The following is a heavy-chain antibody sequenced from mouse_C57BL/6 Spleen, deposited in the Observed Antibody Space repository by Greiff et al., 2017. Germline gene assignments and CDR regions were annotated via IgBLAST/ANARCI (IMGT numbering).Heavy chain of an antibody. D-gene: IGHD1-1*02. CDR1: GYAFSSSW. V-gene: IGHV1-82*01. CDR2: IYPGDGDP. J-gene: IGHJ2*01. Sequence: QVQLQQSGPELVKPGASVKISCTASGYAFSSSWMNWVKQRPGKGLEWIGRIYPGDGDPNYTGKFKGKATLTADKPSSTAYMQLSSLTSEDSAVYFCEREERWSFDYWGQGTTLTVSA. CDR3: EREERWSFDY.